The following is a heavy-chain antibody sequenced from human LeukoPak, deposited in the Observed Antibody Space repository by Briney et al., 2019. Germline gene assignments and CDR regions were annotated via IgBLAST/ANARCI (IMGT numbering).Heavy chain of an antibody. V-gene: IGHV3-7*01. CDR2: IKQDGSEI. D-gene: IGHD4-17*01. CDR1: GFTFSSYW. CDR3: ARDQREFGDYPYFDY. Sequence: GGSLRLSCAASGFTFSSYWMSWVRQAPGKGLEWVANIKQDGSEIYYVDSVKGRFTISRDNAKNSLYLQMNSLRAEDTAVYYCARDQREFGDYPYFDYWGQGTLVTVSS. J-gene: IGHJ4*02.